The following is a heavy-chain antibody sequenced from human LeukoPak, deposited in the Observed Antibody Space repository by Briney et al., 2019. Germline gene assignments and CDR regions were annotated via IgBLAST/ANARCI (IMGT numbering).Heavy chain of an antibody. J-gene: IGHJ5*02. D-gene: IGHD3-10*01. CDR1: GFTFGSYA. Sequence: GGSLRLSCAASGFTFGSYAMSWVRQAPGKGLEWVSAISGSGGSTYYADSVKGRFTISRDNSKNTLYLQMNSLRAEDTAVYYCAKNEDLTYYYGSGSYYGWFDPWGQGTLVTVSS. CDR2: ISGSGGST. CDR3: AKNEDLTYYYGSGSYYGWFDP. V-gene: IGHV3-23*01.